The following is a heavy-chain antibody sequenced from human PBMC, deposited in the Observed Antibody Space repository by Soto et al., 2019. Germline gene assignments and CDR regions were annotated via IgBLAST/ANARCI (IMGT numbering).Heavy chain of an antibody. D-gene: IGHD3-10*01. J-gene: IGHJ6*02. V-gene: IGHV4-59*08. CDR3: ARHCPPFLYGSGPWDV. CDR1: GGSISNSY. CDR2: IYSSGST. Sequence: QVQLQESGPGLMRPSETLSLTCTVSGGSISNSYWSWIRLSPGKGLEWIGYIYSSGSTNYNPSLESRVTISVDTSKNQFSLKLTSLIAADTAIYYCARHCPPFLYGSGPWDVWGQGTTVTVSS.